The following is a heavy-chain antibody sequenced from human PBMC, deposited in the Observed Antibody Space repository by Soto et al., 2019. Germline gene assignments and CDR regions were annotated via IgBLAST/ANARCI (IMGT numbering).Heavy chain of an antibody. CDR3: AKEQWLVLYYYYYGMDV. CDR2: ISGSGGST. J-gene: IGHJ6*02. D-gene: IGHD6-19*01. V-gene: IGHV3-23*01. Sequence: GGSLRLSCAASGFTFSSYAMIWVRQAPGKGLEWVSAISGSGGSTYYADSVKGRFTISRDNSKNTLYLQMNSLRAEDTAVYYCAKEQWLVLYYYYYGMDVWGQGTTVTVSS. CDR1: GFTFSSYA.